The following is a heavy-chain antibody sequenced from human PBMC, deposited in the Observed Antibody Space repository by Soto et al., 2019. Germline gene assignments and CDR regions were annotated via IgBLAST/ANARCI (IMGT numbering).Heavy chain of an antibody. CDR3: ARFTDIVATSYFDY. D-gene: IGHD5-12*01. V-gene: IGHV4-61*01. Sequence: SETLSLTCTVSGGSVSSGSYYWSWIRQPPGKGLEWIGYIYYSGSTNYNPSLKSRVTISVDTSKNQFSLKLSSVTAADTAVYYRARFTDIVATSYFDYWGQGNLVTVSS. CDR2: IYYSGST. CDR1: GGSVSSGSYY. J-gene: IGHJ4*02.